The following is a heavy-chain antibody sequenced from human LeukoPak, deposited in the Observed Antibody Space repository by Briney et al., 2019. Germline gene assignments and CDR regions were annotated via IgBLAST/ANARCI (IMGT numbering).Heavy chain of an antibody. Sequence: PGRSLRLSCAASGFTFSSYAMHWVRQAPGKGLEWVAVISYDGSNKYYADSVKGRFTISRDNSKNTLYLQMNSLRAEDTAVYYCARPLSGWYGDDAFDIWGQGTMVTVSS. J-gene: IGHJ3*02. CDR2: ISYDGSNK. V-gene: IGHV3-30*04. D-gene: IGHD6-19*01. CDR1: GFTFSSYA. CDR3: ARPLSGWYGDDAFDI.